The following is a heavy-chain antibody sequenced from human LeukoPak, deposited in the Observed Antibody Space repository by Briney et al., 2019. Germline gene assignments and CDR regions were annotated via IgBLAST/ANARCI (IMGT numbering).Heavy chain of an antibody. CDR3: ARRYCSGGSCYSVKSYYYYGMDV. CDR1: GFTFTSYA. CDR2: IKQDGSEK. Sequence: GGSLRLSCAASGFTFTSYAMSWVRQAPGKGLEWVANIKQDGSEKYYVDSVKGRFTISRDNAKNSLYLQMNSLRAEDTAVYYCARRYCSGGSCYSVKSYYYYGMDVWGQGTTVTVSS. J-gene: IGHJ6*02. D-gene: IGHD2-15*01. V-gene: IGHV3-7*01.